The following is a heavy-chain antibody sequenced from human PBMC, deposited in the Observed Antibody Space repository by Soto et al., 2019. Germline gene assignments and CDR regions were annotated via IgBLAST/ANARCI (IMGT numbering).Heavy chain of an antibody. J-gene: IGHJ4*02. V-gene: IGHV3-30*18. CDR2: ISYDGSNK. CDR1: GFTFSSYG. CDR3: AKDVMSYSSSSNY. D-gene: IGHD6-13*01. Sequence: PGGSLRLSCAASGFTFSSYGMHWVRQAPGKGLEWVAAISYDGSNKYYADSVKGRFTISRDNSKNTLYLQMNSLRAEDTAVYYCAKDVMSYSSSSNYWGQGTQVTVSS.